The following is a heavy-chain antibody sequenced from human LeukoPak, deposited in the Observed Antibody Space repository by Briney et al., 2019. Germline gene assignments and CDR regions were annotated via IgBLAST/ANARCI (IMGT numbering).Heavy chain of an antibody. Sequence: SETLSLTCTVSGDSISSSNYYWAWIRQPPGKGLEWIGSIYYSGSTYYNPSLKSRVTISVDRSKDQFSLKLSSVTAADTAVYYCARFGQLVHAFDIWGQGTMVTVSS. D-gene: IGHD6-13*01. V-gene: IGHV4-39*07. CDR3: ARFGQLVHAFDI. CDR2: IYYSGST. J-gene: IGHJ3*02. CDR1: GDSISSSNYY.